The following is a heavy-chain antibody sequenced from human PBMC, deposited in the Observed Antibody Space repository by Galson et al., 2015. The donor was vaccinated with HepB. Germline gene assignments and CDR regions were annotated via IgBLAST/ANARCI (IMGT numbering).Heavy chain of an antibody. V-gene: IGHV1-2*05. CDR1: GSTFTDYF. Sequence: SVTVSCKASGSTFTDYFLHWVRQAPGQAPGQGLEWMGRINPNSGGTDYAQKFQGRVTMTRDTSISTAYMELSSLRSDDTVVYYWARENFNDRHFDYWGQGTLVTVSS. D-gene: IGHD1-1*01. J-gene: IGHJ4*02. CDR2: INPNSGGT. CDR3: ARENFNDRHFDY.